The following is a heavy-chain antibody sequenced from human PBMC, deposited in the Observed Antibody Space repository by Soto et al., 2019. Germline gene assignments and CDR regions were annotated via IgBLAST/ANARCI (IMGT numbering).Heavy chain of an antibody. CDR2: ISYDEIDK. Sequence: QPGGSLRLSCAASGFTFSNYTMHWVRKAPGKGLEWVALISYDEIDKYFADAVKGRFTISRDNSKNTLYLQMDSLGAEDTAVYYCAGRSGSSDYWGRGTLVTVSS. CDR3: AGRSGSSDY. CDR1: GFTFSNYT. D-gene: IGHD3-10*01. J-gene: IGHJ4*02. V-gene: IGHV3-30*04.